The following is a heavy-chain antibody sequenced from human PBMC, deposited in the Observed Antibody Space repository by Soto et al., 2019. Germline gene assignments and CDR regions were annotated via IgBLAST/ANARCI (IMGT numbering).Heavy chain of an antibody. CDR3: ARDFDY. CDR1: GFTFSNYA. J-gene: IGHJ4*02. V-gene: IGHV3-30-3*01. CDR2: ISYDGSNK. Sequence: QVQLVESGGGVVQPGRSLRLSCAASGFTFSNYAMHWVRQAPGKGLEWVAVISYDGSNKYYADSVKGRFTISRDNSKNTLYLQMNSLRAEDTAVYYCARDFDYWGQGTLVTVSS.